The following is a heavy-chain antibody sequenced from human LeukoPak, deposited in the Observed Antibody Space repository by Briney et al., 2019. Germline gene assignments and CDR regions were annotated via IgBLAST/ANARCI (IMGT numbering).Heavy chain of an antibody. Sequence: GGSLRLSCSGSGFRFGGYALSWVRQAPGKGLEWVGFIRSKALYGKSEYAASVEGRFSISRDDSNNIVYLQMNRLKTEDTAVYFCVRESVRDYYFDFWGQGTLVTVSS. J-gene: IGHJ4*02. CDR2: IRSKALYGKS. CDR1: GFRFGGYA. CDR3: VRESVRDYYFDF. V-gene: IGHV3-49*04. D-gene: IGHD3-10*02.